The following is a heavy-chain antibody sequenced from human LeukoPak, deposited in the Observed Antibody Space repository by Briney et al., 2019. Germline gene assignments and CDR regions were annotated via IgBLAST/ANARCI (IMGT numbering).Heavy chain of an antibody. CDR1: GFTFSSYG. Sequence: GGSLRLSCAASGFTFSSYGMSWVRQAPGKGLEWVSVISGSGGTTYYADSVKGRFTVSRDNSKNTLYLQMNSLRAEDTAVYYCAKEATVTPGNVNWFDPWGQGTLVTVSS. J-gene: IGHJ5*02. CDR2: ISGSGGTT. V-gene: IGHV3-23*01. CDR3: AKEATVTPGNVNWFDP. D-gene: IGHD4-17*01.